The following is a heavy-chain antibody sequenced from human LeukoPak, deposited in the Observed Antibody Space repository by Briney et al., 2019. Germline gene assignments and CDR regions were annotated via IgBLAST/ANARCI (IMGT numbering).Heavy chain of an antibody. J-gene: IGHJ4*02. Sequence: GGSLRLSCAASGFTVSSNYMSWVRQAPGKGLEWVSVIYSGGSTYYADSVKGRFTISRDNSKNTLYLQMNSLRAEDTAVYYCARSSLGSGFFDYWGQGTLVTVSS. D-gene: IGHD3-3*01. CDR3: ARSSLGSGFFDY. CDR2: IYSGGST. V-gene: IGHV3-66*01. CDR1: GFTVSSNY.